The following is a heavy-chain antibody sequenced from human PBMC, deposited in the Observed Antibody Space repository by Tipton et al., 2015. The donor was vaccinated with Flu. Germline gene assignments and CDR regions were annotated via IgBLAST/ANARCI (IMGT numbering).Heavy chain of an antibody. CDR3: ASYSSSYFDY. V-gene: IGHV4-39*07. Sequence: TLSLTCTVSGGSISRSHYSWGWIRQPPGKGLEWIGNIYYSGTTYYNPSLKSRVTISVDTSKNQFSLRLTSMTAADTAVYYCASYSSSYFDYWGQGTLVTVSS. D-gene: IGHD6-6*01. J-gene: IGHJ4*02. CDR2: IYYSGTT. CDR1: GGSISRSHYS.